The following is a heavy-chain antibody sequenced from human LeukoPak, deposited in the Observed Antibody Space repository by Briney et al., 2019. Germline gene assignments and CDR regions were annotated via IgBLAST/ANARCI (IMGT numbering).Heavy chain of an antibody. CDR1: GFTFSSYA. CDR3: ASLYGSGSYPDSDY. Sequence: GGSLRLSCAASGFTFSSYAMHWVRQAPGKGLEWVAVISYDGSNKYYADSVKGRFTISRDNSKNTLYLQMNSLRAEDTAVYYCASLYGSGSYPDSDYWGQGTLVTVSS. V-gene: IGHV3-30-3*01. D-gene: IGHD3-10*01. CDR2: ISYDGSNK. J-gene: IGHJ4*02.